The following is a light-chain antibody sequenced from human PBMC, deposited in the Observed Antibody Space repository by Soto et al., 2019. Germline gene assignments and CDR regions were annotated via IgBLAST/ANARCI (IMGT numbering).Light chain of an antibody. J-gene: IGKJ4*01. CDR1: QSVLYSSNNQNY. V-gene: IGKV4-1*01. Sequence: IVMTQSPDSLAVSLGERATINCKSSQSVLYSSNNQNYLAWYQQKPGQPPKLLIYWASTRESGVPDRFSGSGSGTDFTLTISNLQAEDVAGYYCQQYYSSPLTFGGGTKVEIK. CDR2: WAS. CDR3: QQYYSSPLT.